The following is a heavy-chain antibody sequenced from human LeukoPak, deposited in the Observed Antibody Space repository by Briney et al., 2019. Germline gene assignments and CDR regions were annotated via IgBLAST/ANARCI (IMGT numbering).Heavy chain of an antibody. V-gene: IGHV1-24*01. CDR2: FDPEDGET. J-gene: IGHJ6*02. CDR1: GYTLTELS. Sequence: ASVKVSCKVSGYTLTELSMHWVRQAPGKGLEWMGGFDPEDGETIYAQKFQGRVTMTEDTSTDTAYMELSSLRSEDTAVYYCRGEQWLVYGMDVWGQGTTVTASS. D-gene: IGHD6-19*01. CDR3: RGEQWLVYGMDV.